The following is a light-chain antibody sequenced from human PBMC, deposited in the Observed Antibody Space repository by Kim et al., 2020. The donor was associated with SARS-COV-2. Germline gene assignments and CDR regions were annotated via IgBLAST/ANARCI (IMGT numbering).Light chain of an antibody. CDR1: SGSIDDNY. CDR2: EDD. J-gene: IGLJ2*01. CDR3: QSYNRDNVI. V-gene: IGLV6-57*03. Sequence: GKTVTISGTRSSGSIDDNYVPWYQQRPGGVPTTVIYEDDQRPSGVSDRFSGSIDNSSNSASLTISGLRTEDEADYYCQSYNRDNVIFGGGTKLTVL.